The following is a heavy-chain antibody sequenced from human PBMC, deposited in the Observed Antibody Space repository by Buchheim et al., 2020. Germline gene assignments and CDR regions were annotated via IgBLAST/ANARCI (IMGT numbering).Heavy chain of an antibody. V-gene: IGHV3-23*04. J-gene: IGHJ4*02. CDR2: ISGSGGST. CDR3: AKGVVAASSLGYFDY. Sequence: VQLVESGGGVVQPGRSLRLSCVASGFNFSIYTMQWVRQAPGKGLEWVSAISGSGGSTYYADSVKGRFTISRDNSKNTLYLQMNSLRAEDTAVYYCAKGVVAASSLGYFDYWGQGTL. D-gene: IGHD2-15*01. CDR1: GFNFSIYT.